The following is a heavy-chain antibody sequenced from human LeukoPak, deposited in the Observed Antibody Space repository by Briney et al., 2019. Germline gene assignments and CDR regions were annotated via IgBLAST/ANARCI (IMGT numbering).Heavy chain of an antibody. Sequence: GALRLSCAASGFTFSSYSMNWVRQAPGKGLEWVSYISSSSSTIYYADSVKGRFTISRDNAKNSLYLQMNSLRAEDTAVYYCAREKEATVTPAPIDYWGQGTLVTVSS. V-gene: IGHV3-48*04. J-gene: IGHJ4*02. CDR1: GFTFSSYS. CDR3: AREKEATVTPAPIDY. D-gene: IGHD4-17*01. CDR2: ISSSSSTI.